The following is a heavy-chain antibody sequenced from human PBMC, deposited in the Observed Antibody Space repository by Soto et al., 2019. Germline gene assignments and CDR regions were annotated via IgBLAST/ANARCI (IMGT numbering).Heavy chain of an antibody. D-gene: IGHD6-13*01. CDR3: ARYSSSWYRLYYYYYGMDV. Sequence: GGSLRLSCAASGFTFSSYAMHWVRQAPGKGLEWVAVISYDGGNKYYADSVKGRFTISRDNSKNTLYLQMNSLRAEDTAVYYCARYSSSWYRLYYYYYGMDVWGQGTTVTVSS. CDR2: ISYDGGNK. V-gene: IGHV3-30-3*01. CDR1: GFTFSSYA. J-gene: IGHJ6*02.